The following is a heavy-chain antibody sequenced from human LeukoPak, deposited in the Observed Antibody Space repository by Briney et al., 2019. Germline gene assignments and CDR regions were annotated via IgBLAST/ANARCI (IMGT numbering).Heavy chain of an antibody. CDR3: ARPGTTLYYYYGMDV. CDR2: ISSSGSTI. V-gene: IGHV3-11*01. J-gene: IGHJ6*02. D-gene: IGHD1-7*01. Sequence: GRSLRLSCAASVFTLSDYYMSWIRQAPGKGLEWVSYISSSGSTIYYADSVKGRFTISRDSAKNSLYLQMSSLRAEDTAVYYCARPGTTLYYYYGMDVWGQGTTVTVSS. CDR1: VFTLSDYY.